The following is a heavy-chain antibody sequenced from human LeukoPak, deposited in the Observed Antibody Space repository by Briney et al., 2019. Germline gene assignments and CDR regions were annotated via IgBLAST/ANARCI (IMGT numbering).Heavy chain of an antibody. J-gene: IGHJ4*02. CDR2: IIPIFGTA. V-gene: IGHV1-69*01. D-gene: IGHD2-15*01. Sequence: ASVKVSCKASGGTFSSYAISWVRQAPGQGLEWMGGIIPIFGTANYAQKFQGRVTITADESTSTAYMELSSLRSEDTAVYYCARGPAYCSGGSCYPGFFFDYWGQGTLVTVSS. CDR1: GGTFSSYA. CDR3: ARGPAYCSGGSCYPGFFFDY.